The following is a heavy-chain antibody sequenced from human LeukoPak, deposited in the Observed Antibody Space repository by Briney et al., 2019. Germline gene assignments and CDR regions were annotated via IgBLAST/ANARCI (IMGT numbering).Heavy chain of an antibody. CDR1: GFSFGKYW. V-gene: IGHV3-7*03. CDR2: IKLDGSEK. Sequence: GGSLRLSCVASGFSFGKYWMSWVRQAPGRGLEWVANIKLDGSEKNYVDSVKGRFTISRDNTKNSLHLQMNSLRAEDTAVFYCARDQYDTWSRRGNFDSWGQGTLVIVSS. D-gene: IGHD3/OR15-3a*01. J-gene: IGHJ4*02. CDR3: ARDQYDTWSRRGNFDS.